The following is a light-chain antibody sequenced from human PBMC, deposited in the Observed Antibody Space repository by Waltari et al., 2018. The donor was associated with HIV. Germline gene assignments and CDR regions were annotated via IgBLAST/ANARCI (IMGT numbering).Light chain of an antibody. J-gene: IGLJ3*02. CDR1: SSDVGSYSY. CDR3: NSYTSISTWV. V-gene: IGLV2-14*01. Sequence: QSALTQPASVSGSPGQSLTISCTGSSSDVGSYSYVSWYQQHPGKAPKLMIYEVSNRPAGVSHRFSGSKSGNMASLTISGLQPEDEADYYCNSYTSISTWVFGGGTKLTVL. CDR2: EVS.